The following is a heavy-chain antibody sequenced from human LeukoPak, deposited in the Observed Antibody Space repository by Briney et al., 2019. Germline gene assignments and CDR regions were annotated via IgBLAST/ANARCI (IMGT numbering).Heavy chain of an antibody. J-gene: IGHJ4*02. CDR3: ARDRGGYSSTWGPGTFDY. CDR1: GFTFSSYW. Sequence: GGSLRLSCAASGFTFSSYWMGWVRQAPGKGLEWVANIKQEGSEKNFVDSVKGRFTISRDNAKNSLFLQMNNLRVEDTAVYYCARDRGGYSSTWGPGTFDYWGQGTLVTVSS. D-gene: IGHD6-13*01. V-gene: IGHV3-7*01. CDR2: IKQEGSEK.